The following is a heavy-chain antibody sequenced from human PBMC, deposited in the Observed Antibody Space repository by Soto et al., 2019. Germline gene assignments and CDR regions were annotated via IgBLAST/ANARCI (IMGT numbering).Heavy chain of an antibody. J-gene: IGHJ4*02. CDR2: ISFDGSNK. D-gene: IGHD2-21*01. CDR1: GFIFSNYA. V-gene: IGHV3-30-3*01. CDR3: AREVRDWQYFDY. Sequence: QVQLVESGGGVVQPGTSLRLSCAASGFIFSNYAMHWVRQAPGKGLEWVAVISFDGSNKYYADSVKGRCTISGDKSNNTLDLQMNSLIGEHRALYYCAREVRDWQYFDYRGQGTLVTVSS.